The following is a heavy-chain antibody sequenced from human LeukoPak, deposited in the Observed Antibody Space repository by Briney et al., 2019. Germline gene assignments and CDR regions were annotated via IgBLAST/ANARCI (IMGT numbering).Heavy chain of an antibody. CDR1: GGSISSYY. Sequence: PSETLSLTCTVSGGSISSYYWSWIRQPPGKGLEWIGYIYYSGSTNYNPSLKSRVTISVDTSKNQSSLKLTSVTAADTAVYYCARGTSGAGPSWGQGTLVTVSS. V-gene: IGHV4-59*01. J-gene: IGHJ4*02. CDR2: IYYSGST. CDR3: ARGTSGAGPS. D-gene: IGHD3-16*01.